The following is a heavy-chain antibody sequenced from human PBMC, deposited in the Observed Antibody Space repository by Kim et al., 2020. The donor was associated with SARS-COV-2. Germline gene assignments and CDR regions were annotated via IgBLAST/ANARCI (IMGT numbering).Heavy chain of an antibody. CDR1: GGSFSGYY. CDR3: ARAGAAGPIDY. Sequence: SETLSLTCAVYGGSFSGYYWSWIRQPPGKGLEWIGEINHSGSTNYNPSLKSRVTISVDTSKNQFSLKLSSVTAADTAVYYCARAGAAGPIDYWGQGTLVTVSS. CDR2: INHSGST. V-gene: IGHV4-34*01. D-gene: IGHD6-13*01. J-gene: IGHJ4*02.